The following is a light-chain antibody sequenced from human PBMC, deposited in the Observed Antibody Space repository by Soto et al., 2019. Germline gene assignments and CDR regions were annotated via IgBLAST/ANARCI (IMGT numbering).Light chain of an antibody. J-gene: IGKJ1*01. CDR3: QQYGSSGT. Sequence: EIVMTQSPATLSVSPGERATLSCRASQNIYSNVAWYQQRPGQAPRLLIYRASTRATGIPDRFSGSGSGTYFTLTISRLEPEDFAVYYCQQYGSSGTFGQGTKVDIK. V-gene: IGKV3-20*01. CDR2: RAS. CDR1: QNIYSN.